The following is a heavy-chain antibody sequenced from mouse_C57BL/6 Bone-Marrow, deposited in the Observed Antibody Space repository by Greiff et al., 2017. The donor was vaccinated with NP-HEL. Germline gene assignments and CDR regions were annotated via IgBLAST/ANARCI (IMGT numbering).Heavy chain of an antibody. CDR3: AREDSYYYGSSYGY. CDR1: GYAFSSSW. J-gene: IGHJ2*01. V-gene: IGHV1-82*01. D-gene: IGHD1-1*01. Sequence: VKLMESGPELVKPGASVKISCKASGYAFSSSWMNWVKQRPGKGLEWIGRIYPGDGDTNYNGKFKGKATLTADKSSSTAYMQLSSLTSEDSAVYFCAREDSYYYGSSYGYWGQGTTLTVSS. CDR2: IYPGDGDT.